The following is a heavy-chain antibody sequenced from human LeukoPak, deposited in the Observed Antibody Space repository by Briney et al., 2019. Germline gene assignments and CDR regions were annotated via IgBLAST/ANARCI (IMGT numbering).Heavy chain of an antibody. J-gene: IGHJ4*02. V-gene: IGHV3-23*01. CDR1: GFTFSTYA. Sequence: GGSLRLSCAASGFTFSTYAMSWVRQAPGKGLEWVSTISGSGDSTYYTDSVKGRFTISRDNSKNTLYLQMNSLRAEDTAVYYCAKDLITMVRGPFDYWGQGILVTVSS. CDR3: AKDLITMVRGPFDY. D-gene: IGHD3-10*01. CDR2: ISGSGDST.